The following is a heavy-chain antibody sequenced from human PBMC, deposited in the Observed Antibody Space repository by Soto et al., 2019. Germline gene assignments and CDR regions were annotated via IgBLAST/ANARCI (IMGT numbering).Heavy chain of an antibody. CDR2: ISAYNGNT. J-gene: IGHJ3*02. CDR3: ARGGWYCSGGSCYSGVNAFDI. Sequence: VKVSCKASGYTFTSYGISWVRQAPGQGLEWMGWISAYNGNTNYAQKLQGRVTMTTDTSTSTAYMELRSLRSDDTAVYYCARGGWYCSGGSCYSGVNAFDIWGQGTMVTVSS. D-gene: IGHD2-15*01. V-gene: IGHV1-18*01. CDR1: GYTFTSYG.